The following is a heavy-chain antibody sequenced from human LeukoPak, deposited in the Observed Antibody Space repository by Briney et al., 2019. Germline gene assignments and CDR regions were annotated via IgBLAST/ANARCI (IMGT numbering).Heavy chain of an antibody. D-gene: IGHD2-15*01. CDR3: ARTVVGAYYMDV. J-gene: IGHJ6*03. V-gene: IGHV4-38-2*02. CDR1: GYSISSAYY. CDR2: MYHSGSI. Sequence: SETLSLTCTVSGYSISSAYYWGCIRQPPRKGLEWIGTMYHSGSIYYNPSLKSRVTISVDTSKNQFALELLSVTAADTAVYYCARTVVGAYYMDVWGQGTTVIVSS.